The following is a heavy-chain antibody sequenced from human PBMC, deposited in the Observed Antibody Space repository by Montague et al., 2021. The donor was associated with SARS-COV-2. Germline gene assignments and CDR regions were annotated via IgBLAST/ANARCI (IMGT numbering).Heavy chain of an antibody. CDR2: INHSGST. CDR1: DGSFSGYY. CDR3: ARGQGTIFGVLIMLPAAGALDI. D-gene: IGHD3-3*01. V-gene: IGHV4-34*01. J-gene: IGHJ3*02. Sequence: SETLSLTCAVYDGSFSGYYWSWIRQPPGKGLEWIGEINHSGSTNYNPSLKSRVTISVETSKNQFSLKLNSVSAADTAVYYCARGQGTIFGVLIMLPAAGALDIWGQGTMVTVSS.